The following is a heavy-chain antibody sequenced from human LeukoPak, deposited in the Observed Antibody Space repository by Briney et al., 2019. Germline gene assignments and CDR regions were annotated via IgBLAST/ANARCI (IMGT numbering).Heavy chain of an antibody. CDR2: IKQDGSEK. J-gene: IGHJ4*02. CDR3: ARGGSPVERYFDY. Sequence: GGSLRLSCAASGFTFSSYWVSWVRQAPGKGLEWVANIKQDGSEKYYVDSVKGRFTISRDNAKNSLYLQMNSLRAEDTAVYYCARGGSPVERYFDYWGQGTLVTVSS. V-gene: IGHV3-7*01. CDR1: GFTFSSYW.